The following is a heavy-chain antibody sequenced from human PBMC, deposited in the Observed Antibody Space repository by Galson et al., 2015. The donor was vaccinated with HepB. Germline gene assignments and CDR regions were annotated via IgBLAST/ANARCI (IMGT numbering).Heavy chain of an antibody. D-gene: IGHD2-21*01. CDR1: GFSFSRYE. CDR2: LSASGDFT. J-gene: IGHJ4*02. Sequence: SLRLSCAASGFSFSRYEMNWVRQAPGKGLVWVSHLSASGDFTYYADSAKGRFTISRDNAKNSLYLQKNSLRAEDTAIYYCARVDGVLKVVAIFDLWGQGTLGTVSS. CDR3: ARVDGVLKVVAIFDL. V-gene: IGHV3-48*03.